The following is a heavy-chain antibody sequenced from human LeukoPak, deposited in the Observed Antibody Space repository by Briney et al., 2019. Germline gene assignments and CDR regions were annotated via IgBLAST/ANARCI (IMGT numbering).Heavy chain of an antibody. V-gene: IGHV3-20*04. CDR2: INWNGGST. D-gene: IGHD2-21*01. J-gene: IGHJ3*02. Sequence: GGSLRLSCAASGFNFDNYGMSWVRQAPGKGLERVSGINWNGGSTSYADSVKGRFTISRDNAKNSLYLQMNSLGAEDTALYYCARDHFRVVDAFDIWGQGTMVTVSS. CDR1: GFNFDNYG. CDR3: ARDHFRVVDAFDI.